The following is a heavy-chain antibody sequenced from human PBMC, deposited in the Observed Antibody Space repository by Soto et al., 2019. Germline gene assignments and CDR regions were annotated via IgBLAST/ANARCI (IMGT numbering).Heavy chain of an antibody. CDR1: GFTFRSYA. D-gene: IGHD3-22*01. Sequence: TGGSLRLSCAASGFTFRSYAMSWVRQAPGKGLEWVSGISGSGISTHYADSVKGRFTVSRDNSKNTQYLQMSSLRADDTAVYYCVKGEYYYDSSGYYPFDYWGQGTLVTVSS. J-gene: IGHJ4*02. CDR2: ISGSGIST. CDR3: VKGEYYYDSSGYYPFDY. V-gene: IGHV3-23*01.